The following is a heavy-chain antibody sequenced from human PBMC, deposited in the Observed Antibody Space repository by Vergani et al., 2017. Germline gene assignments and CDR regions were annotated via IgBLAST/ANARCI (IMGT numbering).Heavy chain of an antibody. D-gene: IGHD4-17*01. J-gene: IGHJ6*02. V-gene: IGHV3-30*18. CDR1: GFTFSSYG. CDR2: ISYDGSNK. Sequence: QVQLVESGGGVVQPGRSLRLSCAASGFTFSSYGMHWVRQAPGKGLEWVAVISYDGSNKYYADSVKGRFTTARDNSKNPLYLQMNSLRAEDTAMYYCAKEGGDYIYYYYGMDVWGQGTTVTVSS. CDR3: AKEGGDYIYYYYGMDV.